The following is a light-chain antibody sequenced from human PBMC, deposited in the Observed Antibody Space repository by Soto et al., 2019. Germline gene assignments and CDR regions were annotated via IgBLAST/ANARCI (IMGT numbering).Light chain of an antibody. V-gene: IGKV3-11*01. J-gene: IGKJ1*01. CDR2: DAS. CDR3: QQRSNWPPII. CDR1: QTVKTF. Sequence: EFVLSQSPGTLSLSPGERATLSCRASQTVKTFLVWYQQRPGQAPRPLIYDASHRAGGTPARFSGSGFGTDFTLTLSSLEPEDAAVYYCQQRSNWPPIIFGQGTKVDIK.